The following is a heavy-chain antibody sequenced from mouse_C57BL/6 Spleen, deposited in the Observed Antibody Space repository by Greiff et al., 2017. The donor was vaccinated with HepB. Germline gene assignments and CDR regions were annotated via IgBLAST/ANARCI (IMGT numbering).Heavy chain of an antibody. J-gene: IGHJ2*01. V-gene: IGHV1-26*01. Sequence: VQLKQSGPELVKPGASVKISCKASGYTFTDYYMNWVKQSHGKSLEWIGDINPNNGGTSYNQKFKGKATLTVDKSSSTAYMELRSLTSEDSAVYYCARDEENYFDYWGQGTTLTVSS. CDR3: ARDEENYFDY. CDR1: GYTFTDYY. CDR2: INPNNGGT.